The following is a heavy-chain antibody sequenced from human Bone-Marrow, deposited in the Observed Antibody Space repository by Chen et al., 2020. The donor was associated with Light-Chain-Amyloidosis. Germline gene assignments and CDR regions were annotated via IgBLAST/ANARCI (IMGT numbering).Heavy chain of an antibody. J-gene: IGHJ4*02. Sequence: EVQLVESGGGLVKPGGSLRLSCAASGFTFSSYSMNWVRQAPGKGLEWVSSISSSSSYIYYADSVKGRFTISRDNAKNSLYLQMNSLRAEDTAVYYCARGPRIVGATPFDYWGQGTLVTVSS. CDR3: ARGPRIVGATPFDY. D-gene: IGHD1-26*01. CDR1: GFTFSSYS. CDR2: ISSSSSYI. V-gene: IGHV3-21*01.